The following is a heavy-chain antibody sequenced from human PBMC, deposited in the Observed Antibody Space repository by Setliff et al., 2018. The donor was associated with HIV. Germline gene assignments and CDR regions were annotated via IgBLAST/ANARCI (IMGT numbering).Heavy chain of an antibody. Sequence: SETLSLTCTVSGGSISSYYWTWLRQFPGKGLEWIGFIFYTGSTTYNPSLNSRVTISVDTSKNQFSLKVTSVTAADTAVYYCGRQVPVPGVAVAPIDYWGQGTLVTVSS. D-gene: IGHD3-22*01. CDR1: GGSISSYY. CDR2: IFYTGST. J-gene: IGHJ4*02. V-gene: IGHV4-59*08. CDR3: GRQVPVPGVAVAPIDY.